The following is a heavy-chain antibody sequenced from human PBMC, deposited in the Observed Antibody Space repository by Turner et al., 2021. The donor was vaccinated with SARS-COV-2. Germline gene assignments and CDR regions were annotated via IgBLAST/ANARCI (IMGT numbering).Heavy chain of an antibody. V-gene: IGHV3-21*01. CDR1: AFASKVYS. CDR2: ISSSGKNV. J-gene: IGHJ3*02. Sequence: EVQVVESGGGVVKPGGSLSLSCAASAFASKVYSMNWVRQAPGKGLEWVSAISSSGKNVYYADSVKGRFTISRDNAKSSLYLQMNSLRVEDTALYYCAKVRVDVSKRSDAFDIWGQGTMVTVSS. D-gene: IGHD5-12*01. CDR3: AKVRVDVSKRSDAFDI.